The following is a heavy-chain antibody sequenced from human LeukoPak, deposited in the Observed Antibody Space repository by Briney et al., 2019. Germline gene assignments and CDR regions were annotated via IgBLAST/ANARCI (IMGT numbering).Heavy chain of an antibody. J-gene: IGHJ4*02. V-gene: IGHV3-23*01. CDR2: ISGNVGST. CDR1: GFTFSNSA. Sequence: GGFLRLFCVASGFTFSNSAMSWVRQAPGKGLEWVSGISGNVGSTYYADSLKGRFTISRDNSKNTLYLQMNSLRAEDTAVYYCAKAGSIRFDYWGQGTLVTVSS. D-gene: IGHD1-26*01. CDR3: AKAGSIRFDY.